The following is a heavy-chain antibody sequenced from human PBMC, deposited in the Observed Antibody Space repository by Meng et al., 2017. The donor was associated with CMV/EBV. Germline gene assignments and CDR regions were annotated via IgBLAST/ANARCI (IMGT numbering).Heavy chain of an antibody. CDR2: IYYSGST. Sequence: GSLRLSCTVSGGSISSSSYYWGWIRQPPGKGLEWIGSIYYSGSTYYNPSLKSRVTISVDTSKNQFSLKLSSVTAADTAVYYCARTGYCSSTSCYGGDWFDPWGQGTLVTVSS. CDR1: GGSISSSSYY. J-gene: IGHJ5*02. V-gene: IGHV4-39*01. CDR3: ARTGYCSSTSCYGGDWFDP. D-gene: IGHD2-2*01.